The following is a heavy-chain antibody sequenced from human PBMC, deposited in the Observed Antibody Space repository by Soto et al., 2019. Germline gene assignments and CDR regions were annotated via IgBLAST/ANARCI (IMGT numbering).Heavy chain of an antibody. Sequence: QVQLQESGPGLVKPSQTLSLTCTVSGGSSSSEDYYWSWIRQHPGKGLEWIGYIYYSGSTYYNPSLKSRVTISLDTSKNHFSLEVSSVTAADTAVYYCARGKSRYFDLWGRGTLVTVSS. CDR3: ARGKSRYFDL. D-gene: IGHD6-6*01. CDR2: IYYSGST. CDR1: GGSSSSEDYY. V-gene: IGHV4-31*03. J-gene: IGHJ2*01.